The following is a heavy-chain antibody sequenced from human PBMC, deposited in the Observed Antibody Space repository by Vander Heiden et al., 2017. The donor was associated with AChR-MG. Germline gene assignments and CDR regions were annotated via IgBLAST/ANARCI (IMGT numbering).Heavy chain of an antibody. CDR2: IIPIFGTA. Sequence: QVQLVQSGAEVKKPGSSVKVFCKASGGTFSSYAISWVRQAPGQGLEWMGGIIPIFGTANYAQKFQGRVTITADKSTSTAYMELSSLRSEDTAVYYCARNPIGGSGSYYYYYGMDVWGQGTTVTVSS. CDR1: GGTFSSYA. D-gene: IGHD3-10*01. J-gene: IGHJ6*02. CDR3: ARNPIGGSGSYYYYYGMDV. V-gene: IGHV1-69*06.